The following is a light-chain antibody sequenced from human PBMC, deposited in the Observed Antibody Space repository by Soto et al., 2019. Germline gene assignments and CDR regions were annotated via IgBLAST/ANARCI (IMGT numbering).Light chain of an antibody. J-gene: IGLJ2*01. CDR1: SSDVGAYDY. CDR3: TSYTTMSTLV. V-gene: IGLV2-14*01. Sequence: QSALTQPASVSGSPGQSITISCTGTSSDVGAYDYVSWYQQHPGKAPKLMIYDVSNRPSGVSNRFSGSKSGNTASLTISGLQAEDEADYYCTSYTTMSTLVFGGGTKVTVL. CDR2: DVS.